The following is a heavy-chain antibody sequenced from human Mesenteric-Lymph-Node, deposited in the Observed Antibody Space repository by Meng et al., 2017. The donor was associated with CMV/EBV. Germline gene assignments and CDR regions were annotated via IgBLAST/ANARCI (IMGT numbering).Heavy chain of an antibody. Sequence: QVQYNKWGAGLLKPSETLSVTCAVYGGSFSGYYWNWIRQSPEKGLEWIGEINHSGSTTYNPSFTSRIIISVDTSTNQISLNMSSVTAADTAVYYCARGSSYDILTGYFDYWGQGALVTVSS. CDR3: ARGSSYDILTGYFDY. CDR2: INHSGST. J-gene: IGHJ4*02. V-gene: IGHV4-34*02. CDR1: GGSFSGYY. D-gene: IGHD3-9*01.